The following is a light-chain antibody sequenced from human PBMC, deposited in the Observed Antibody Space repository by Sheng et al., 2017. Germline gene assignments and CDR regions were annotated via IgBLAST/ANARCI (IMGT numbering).Light chain of an antibody. CDR1: NVGRKC. J-gene: IGLJ3*02. Sequence: SYVLAQPPSVSVAPGQTARITCGGDNVGRKCVNWYQQKPGQAPVLVVYDDRHRPSGVPERFSGSKSGNTATLTINGVEAGDEADYFCHTWDSTYDVMFGGGTKLTVL. CDR3: HTWDSTYDVM. V-gene: IGLV3-21*02. CDR2: DDR.